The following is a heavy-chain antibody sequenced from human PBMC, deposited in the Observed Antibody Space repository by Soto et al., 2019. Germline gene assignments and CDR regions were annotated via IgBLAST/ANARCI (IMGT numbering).Heavy chain of an antibody. D-gene: IGHD6-13*01. CDR1: GFTFSSYS. J-gene: IGHJ5*02. CDR2: ISSSSSYI. Sequence: GGSLRLSCAASGFTFSSYSMNWVRQAPGKGLEWVSSISSSSSYIYYADSVKGRFTISRDNAKNSLYLQMNSLRAEDTAVYYCARDQKPIAAAGGNWFDPWGQGTLVTVSS. V-gene: IGHV3-21*01. CDR3: ARDQKPIAAAGGNWFDP.